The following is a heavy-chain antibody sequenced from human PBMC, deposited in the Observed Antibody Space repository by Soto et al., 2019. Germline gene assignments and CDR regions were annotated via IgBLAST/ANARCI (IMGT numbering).Heavy chain of an antibody. D-gene: IGHD3-10*01. CDR1: GFTFSSYA. CDR3: AKSLGITMVRGVIINYYYYGMDV. J-gene: IGHJ6*02. CDR2: ISGSGGST. V-gene: IGHV3-23*01. Sequence: GGSLRLSCAASGFTFSSYAMSWVRQAPGKGLEWVSAISGSGGSTYYADSVKGRFTISRDNSKNTLYLQMNSLRAEDTAVYYCAKSLGITMVRGVIINYYYYGMDVWGQGTTVTVSS.